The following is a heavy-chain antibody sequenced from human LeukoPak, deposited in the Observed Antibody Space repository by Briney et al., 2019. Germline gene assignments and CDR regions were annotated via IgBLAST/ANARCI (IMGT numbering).Heavy chain of an antibody. CDR2: IYSGGST. J-gene: IGHJ3*02. CDR3: ARDPGGAVAATDAFDI. CDR1: GFTVSSNY. V-gene: IGHV3-53*01. D-gene: IGHD6-19*01. Sequence: GGSLRLSCAASGFTVSSNYMSWVRQAPGKGLEWVSVIYSGGSTYYADSVKGRFTISRDNSKNTLYLQMNSLRAEDTAVYYCARDPGGAVAATDAFDIWGQGTMVTVSS.